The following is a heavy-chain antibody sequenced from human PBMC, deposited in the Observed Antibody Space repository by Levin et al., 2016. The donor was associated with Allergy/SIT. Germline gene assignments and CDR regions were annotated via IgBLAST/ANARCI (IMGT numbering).Heavy chain of an antibody. D-gene: IGHD6-13*01. V-gene: IGHV4-4*02. CDR2: IYHSGST. J-gene: IGHJ6*02. Sequence: WIRQPPGKGLEWIGEIYHSGSTNYNPSLKSRVTISVDKSKNQFSLKLSSVTAADTAVYYCARGLIAAAGPLYYYYGMDVWGQGTTVTVSS. CDR3: ARGLIAAAGPLYYYYGMDV.